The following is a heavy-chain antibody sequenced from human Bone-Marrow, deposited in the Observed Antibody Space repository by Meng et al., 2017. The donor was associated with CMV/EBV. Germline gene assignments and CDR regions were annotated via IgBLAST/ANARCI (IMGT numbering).Heavy chain of an antibody. Sequence: GGSLRPSCVVSGFIDNNYYMTWVRQAPGKGLEWVSIIYAGGTTYYADSVKGRFTISRDNSKNTLYLQMNSLRAEDTAVYYCAKAIWYSSGWYYFDYWGQGTLVTVSS. V-gene: IGHV3-53*01. CDR2: IYAGGTT. CDR3: AKAIWYSSGWYYFDY. J-gene: IGHJ4*02. CDR1: GFIDNNYY. D-gene: IGHD6-19*01.